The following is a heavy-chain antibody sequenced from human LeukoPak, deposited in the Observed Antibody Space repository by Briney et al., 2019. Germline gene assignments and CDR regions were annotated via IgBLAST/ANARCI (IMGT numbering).Heavy chain of an antibody. Sequence: PGGSLRLSCAASGFSVSSNNMSWVRQAPGKGLEWVSVIYSGGSTYYADSAKGGFTISRDNSKNTLYLQMNSLRAEDTAVYYCASAVSPGYYYYGMDVWGQGTTVTASS. CDR1: GFSVSSNN. CDR3: ASAVSPGYYYYGMDV. CDR2: IYSGGST. D-gene: IGHD3-10*01. V-gene: IGHV3-66*02. J-gene: IGHJ6*02.